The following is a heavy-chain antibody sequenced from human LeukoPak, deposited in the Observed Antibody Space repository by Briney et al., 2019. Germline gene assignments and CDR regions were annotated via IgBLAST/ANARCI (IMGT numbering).Heavy chain of an antibody. CDR2: IYYTGST. CDR3: ARHFTYHYDTSGYPRDAFDI. CDR1: YGPISGYY. D-gene: IGHD3-22*01. J-gene: IGHJ3*02. V-gene: IGHV4-59*08. Sequence: SETLSLTCTVSYGPISGYYWSWIRQSPGKGLEWIGYIYYTGSTNYNPSFKSRVTISLDMSNNQFSLKLSSVTAADTALCYCARHFTYHYDTSGYPRDAFDIWGQGTVVTVSS.